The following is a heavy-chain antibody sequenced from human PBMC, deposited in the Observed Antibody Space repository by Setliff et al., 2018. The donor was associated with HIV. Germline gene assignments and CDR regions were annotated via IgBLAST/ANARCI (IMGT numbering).Heavy chain of an antibody. CDR2: TYYRSTWRF. D-gene: IGHD3-10*01. J-gene: IGHJ3*02. V-gene: IGHV6-1*01. CDR3: VRDRGISSFET. Sequence: QTLSLTCAISGDNVSSGTSAWSWIRQSPSRGLEWLGRTYYRSTWRFGYADSVRGRISIAPDTSKNQFSMQLKSVTPEDAAVYFCVRDRGISSFETWGQRTKVTVSS. CDR1: GDNVSSGTSA.